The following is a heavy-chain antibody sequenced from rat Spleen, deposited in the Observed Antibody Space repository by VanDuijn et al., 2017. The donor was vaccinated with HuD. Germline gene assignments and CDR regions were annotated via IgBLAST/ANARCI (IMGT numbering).Heavy chain of an antibody. CDR1: GFTFNNYD. CDR3: AREGTYYGDYFDY. J-gene: IGHJ2*01. D-gene: IGHD1-9*01. CDR2: ISPGGGGT. V-gene: IGHV5-25*01. Sequence: EVQLVESGGGLVQPGRSLQLSCAASGFTFNNYDMAWVRQAPTQGLAWVTSISPGGGGTDYRDPVKGRFTVSRDNTKSTLYLLMDSLRSEDTATYYCAREGTYYGDYFDYWGQGVMVTVSS.